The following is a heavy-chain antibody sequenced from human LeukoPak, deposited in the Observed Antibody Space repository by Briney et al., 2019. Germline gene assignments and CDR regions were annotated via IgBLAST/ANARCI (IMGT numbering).Heavy chain of an antibody. D-gene: IGHD3-22*01. CDR3: ARDRSDSSGFYWYFDL. CDR1: GGSISSYY. J-gene: IGHJ2*01. V-gene: IGHV4-59*01. CDR2: IYYSGST. Sequence: SETLSLTCTVSGGSISSYYWSWIRQPPGKGLEWIGYIYYSGSTNYNPSLKSRVTMSVNTSKNQFSLKLSSVTAADTAVYYCARDRSDSSGFYWYFDLWGRGTLVTVSS.